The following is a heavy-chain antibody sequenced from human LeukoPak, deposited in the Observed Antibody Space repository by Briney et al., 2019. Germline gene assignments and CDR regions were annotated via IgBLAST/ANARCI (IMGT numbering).Heavy chain of an antibody. V-gene: IGHV1-8*03. D-gene: IGHD3-3*01. CDR1: GYTFTSYD. J-gene: IGHJ5*02. Sequence: ASVKVSCKASGYTFTSYDINWVRQATGQGLEWMGWMNPNSGNTGYAQKFQGRVTITRNTSISTAYMELSSLRSEDTAVYYCARVVAGYYDFWSGYLNPGWFDPWGQGTLVTVSS. CDR2: MNPNSGNT. CDR3: ARVVAGYYDFWSGYLNPGWFDP.